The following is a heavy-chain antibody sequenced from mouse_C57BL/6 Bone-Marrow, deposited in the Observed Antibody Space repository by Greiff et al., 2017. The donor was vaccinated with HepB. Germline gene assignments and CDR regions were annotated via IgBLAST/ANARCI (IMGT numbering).Heavy chain of an antibody. CDR1: GYSITSGYY. Sequence: EVKLLESGPGLVKPSQSLSLTCSVSGYSITSGYYWNWIRQFPGNKLEWMGYISYDGSNNYNPSLKNRISITRDTSKNQFFLKLNSVTTEDTATYYCARDEGNYYGSRPFAYWGQGTLVTVSA. D-gene: IGHD1-1*01. J-gene: IGHJ3*01. CDR2: ISYDGSN. CDR3: ARDEGNYYGSRPFAY. V-gene: IGHV3-6*01.